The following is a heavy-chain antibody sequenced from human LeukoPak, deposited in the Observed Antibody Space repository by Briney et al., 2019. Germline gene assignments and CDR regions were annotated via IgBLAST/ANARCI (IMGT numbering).Heavy chain of an antibody. CDR2: ISGSGGST. CDR1: GFTVSSNY. V-gene: IGHV3-23*01. CDR3: AKSPSHDYYYYMDV. J-gene: IGHJ6*03. Sequence: GGTLRLSCAASGFTVSSNYMSWVRQAPGEGLEWVSAISGSGGSTYYADSVKGRFTISRDNSKNTLYLQMNSLRAEDTAVYYCAKSPSHDYYYYMDVWGKGTTVTVSS.